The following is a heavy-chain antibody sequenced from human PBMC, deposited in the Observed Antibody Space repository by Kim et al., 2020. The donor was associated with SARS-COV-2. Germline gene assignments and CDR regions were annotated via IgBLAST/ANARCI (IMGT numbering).Heavy chain of an antibody. J-gene: IGHJ6*02. D-gene: IGHD6-19*01. CDR1: GYNFTSYG. V-gene: IGHV1-18*01. Sequence: ASVKVSCKASGYNFTSYGISWVRQAPGQGLEWMGWISAYNGNTNYAQKLQGRVTMTTDTSTSTAYMELRSLRSDDTAVYYCARDLKGSGWYWDYYYYGMDVWGQGTTVTVSS. CDR3: ARDLKGSGWYWDYYYYGMDV. CDR2: ISAYNGNT.